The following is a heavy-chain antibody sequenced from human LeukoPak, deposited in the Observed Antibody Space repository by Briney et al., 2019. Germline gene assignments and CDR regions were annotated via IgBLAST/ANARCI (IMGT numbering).Heavy chain of an antibody. CDR1: GGSFSGYY. V-gene: IGHV4-34*01. CDR2: INYSGST. Sequence: PSETLSLTCAAYGGSFSGYYWSWIRQPPGKGLEWIGEINYSGSTNYNPSLKSRVTISVDTSKNQFSLKLSSVTVADTAVYYCARAGPFFDYWGQGTLVTVSS. J-gene: IGHJ4*02. CDR3: ARAGPFFDY. D-gene: IGHD6-19*01.